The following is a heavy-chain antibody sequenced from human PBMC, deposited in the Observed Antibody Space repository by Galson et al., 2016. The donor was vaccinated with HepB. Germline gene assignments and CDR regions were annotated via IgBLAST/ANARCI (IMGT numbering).Heavy chain of an antibody. CDR1: GFTFSSYA. V-gene: IGHV3-64*01. Sequence: SLRLSCAASGFTFSSYAMHWVRQAPGKGLEYVSAISSNGGSTYYANSVKGRFTISRDNSKNTLYLQMSSLRAEDMAVYYCARAAITMIVRSGMDVWGQGTTVTVSS. CDR3: ARAAITMIVRSGMDV. CDR2: ISSNGGST. J-gene: IGHJ6*02. D-gene: IGHD3-22*01.